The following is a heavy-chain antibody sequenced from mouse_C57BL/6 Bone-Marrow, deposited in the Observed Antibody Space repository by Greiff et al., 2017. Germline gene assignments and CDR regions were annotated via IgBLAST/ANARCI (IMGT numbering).Heavy chain of an antibody. J-gene: IGHJ2*01. D-gene: IGHD3-3*01. CDR2: IDPGSGNT. V-gene: IGHV1-76*01. Sequence: QVQLQQSGAELVRPGASVKLSCKASGYTFTDYYINWVQQTPGQGLEWIARIDPGSGNTYYNEKFKGKATLTAEKSSSTAYMQLSSLTSEDSAVLFCAIKQWDSGLEYWGQGTTLTVSS. CDR3: AIKQWDSGLEY. CDR1: GYTFTDYY.